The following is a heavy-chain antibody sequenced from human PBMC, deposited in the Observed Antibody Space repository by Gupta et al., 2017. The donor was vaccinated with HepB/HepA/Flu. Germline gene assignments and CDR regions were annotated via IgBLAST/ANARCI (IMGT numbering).Heavy chain of an antibody. V-gene: IGHV3-21*01. D-gene: IGHD4-17*01. CDR3: ARDEDDYGDYVGWFDS. J-gene: IGHJ5*01. CDR1: GFTFNNYS. Sequence: EVQLVESGGGLVKPGGSLRLSCAASGFTFNNYSMNWVRQAPGKGLEWVSSIISRSTYTYYADSVKGRFTISRDNAKNSLYLQMNSLRVEDTAVYYCARDEDDYGDYVGWFDSWGQGTLVTVSS. CDR2: IISRSTYT.